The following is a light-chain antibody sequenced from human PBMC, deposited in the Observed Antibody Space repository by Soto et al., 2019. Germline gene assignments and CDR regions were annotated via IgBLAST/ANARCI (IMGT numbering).Light chain of an antibody. CDR2: AAS. CDR1: QTISNY. J-gene: IGKJ1*01. CDR3: QQSYNTPPT. Sequence: DIPMTQSPSSLSASVGDRVTITCRASQTISNYLNWYQQKPGKAPKLLIYAASSLQRGVPSRFSGSGSGTDFTLTISSLQPEDFATYYCQQSYNTPPTFGQGTKVEIK. V-gene: IGKV1-39*01.